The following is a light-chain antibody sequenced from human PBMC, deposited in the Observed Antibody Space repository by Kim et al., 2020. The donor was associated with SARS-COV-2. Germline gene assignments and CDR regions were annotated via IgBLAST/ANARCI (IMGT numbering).Light chain of an antibody. Sequence: GQSMTITCTRTSSDVGGYKDVSWYQQHPGKAPKLMIYDVSKRPSGVANRFSGSKSGNTASLTISGLQAEDEADYYCSSYTSSSTLVFGGGTQLTVL. CDR1: SSDVGGYKD. V-gene: IGLV2-14*04. CDR3: SSYTSSSTLV. J-gene: IGLJ2*01. CDR2: DVS.